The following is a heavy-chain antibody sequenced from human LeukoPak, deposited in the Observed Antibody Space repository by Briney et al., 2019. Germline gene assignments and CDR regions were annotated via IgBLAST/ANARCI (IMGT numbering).Heavy chain of an antibody. V-gene: IGHV1-8*03. D-gene: IGHD4-23*01. CDR2: MSPNSGNT. CDR1: GYTFTSYD. J-gene: IGHJ3*02. CDR3: ARGYDYGGNSDYDAFDI. Sequence: ASVKVSCKASGYTFTSYDINWVRQATGQGLEWMGWMSPNSGNTGYAQKFQGRVTITRNTSISTAYMELSSLRSEDTAVYYCARGYDYGGNSDYDAFDIWGQGTMVTVSS.